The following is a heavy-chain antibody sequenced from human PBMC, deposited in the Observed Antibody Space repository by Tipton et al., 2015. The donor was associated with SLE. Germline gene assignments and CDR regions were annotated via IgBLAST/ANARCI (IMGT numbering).Heavy chain of an antibody. CDR2: INAYNGNT. V-gene: IGHV1-18*01. CDR3: AIAVAGTLFFDY. CDR1: GYTFTSYG. D-gene: IGHD6-19*01. Sequence: QSGAEVKKPGASVKVSCTASGYTFTSYGISWVRQAPGQGPEWMGWINAYNGNTKYAQKLQGRVTMTTDTSTSTAYMELRSLRSDDTAVYYCAIAVAGTLFFDYWGQGTLVTVSS. J-gene: IGHJ4*02.